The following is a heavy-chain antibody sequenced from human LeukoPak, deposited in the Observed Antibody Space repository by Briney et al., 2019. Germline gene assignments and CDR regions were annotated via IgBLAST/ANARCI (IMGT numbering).Heavy chain of an antibody. CDR2: INPNSGGT. V-gene: IGHV1-2*02. CDR3: ARDGPGWFDP. CDR1: GYTFTGYY. J-gene: IGHJ5*02. Sequence: ASVKVSCKASGYTFTGYYMHWVRQAPGQGLGWMGWINPNSGGTNYAQIFQGRVTMTRDTSISTAYKELSRLRSDDTAVYYCARDGPGWFDPWGQGTLVTVSS.